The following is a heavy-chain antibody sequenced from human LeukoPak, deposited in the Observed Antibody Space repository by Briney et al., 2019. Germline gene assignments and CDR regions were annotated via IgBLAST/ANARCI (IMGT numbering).Heavy chain of an antibody. V-gene: IGHV1-69*05. D-gene: IGHD3-16*01. CDR2: IIPIFGTA. CDR3: AKDHEAGGPFDY. CDR1: GGTFSSYA. J-gene: IGHJ4*02. Sequence: SVKVSCKASGGTFSSYAISWVRQAPGQGLEWMGGIIPIFGTANYAQKFQGRVTITTDESTSTAYMELSSLRSEDTAVYYCAKDHEAGGPFDYWGQGTLVTVSS.